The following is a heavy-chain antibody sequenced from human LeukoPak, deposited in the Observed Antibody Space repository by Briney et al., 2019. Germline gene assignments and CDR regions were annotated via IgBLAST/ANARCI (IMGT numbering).Heavy chain of an antibody. CDR3: ARRAVKGYCSSTSCYGGVDP. CDR2: INHSGST. J-gene: IGHJ5*02. V-gene: IGHV4-34*01. Sequence: SETLSLTCAVYGGSFSGYYWSWIRQPPGKGLEWIGEINHSGSTHYNPSLKSRVIISVDTSKNQFSLKLSSVTAADTAVYYCARRAVKGYCSSTSCYGGVDPWGQGTLVTVSS. CDR1: GGSFSGYY. D-gene: IGHD2-2*01.